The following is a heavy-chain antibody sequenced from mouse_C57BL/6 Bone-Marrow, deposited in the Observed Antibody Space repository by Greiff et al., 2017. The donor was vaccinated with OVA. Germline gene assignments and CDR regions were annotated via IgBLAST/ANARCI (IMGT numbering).Heavy chain of an antibody. J-gene: IGHJ4*01. CDR1: GYAFTNYL. Sequence: SGAELVRPGTSVKVSCKASGYAFTNYLIEWVKQRPGQGLEWIGVINPGSGGTNYNEKFKGKATLTADKSSSTAYMQLSSLTSEDSAVYFCARANWDAYYAMDYWGQGTSVTVSS. CDR3: ARANWDAYYAMDY. CDR2: INPGSGGT. D-gene: IGHD4-1*01. V-gene: IGHV1-54*01.